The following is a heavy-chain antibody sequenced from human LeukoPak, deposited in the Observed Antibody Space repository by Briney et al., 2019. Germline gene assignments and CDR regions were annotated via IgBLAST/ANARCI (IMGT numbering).Heavy chain of an antibody. Sequence: GGSLRLSCAASGFTFGSYPMSWVRQAPGKGLEWVSPITYPGGYTNYADSVKGRFTISTDISKDTLYLQMNSLRAEDTAVYYCAKTPFDYWGQGTLVTVSS. CDR3: AKTPFDY. CDR2: ITYPGGYT. J-gene: IGHJ4*02. CDR1: GFTFGSYP. V-gene: IGHV3-23*01.